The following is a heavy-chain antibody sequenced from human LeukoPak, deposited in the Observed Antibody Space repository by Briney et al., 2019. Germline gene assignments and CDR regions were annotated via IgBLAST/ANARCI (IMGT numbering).Heavy chain of an antibody. V-gene: IGHV4-34*01. D-gene: IGHD3-10*01. Sequence: PSETLSLTCVLYGGSSSGYYWSWIRQPPGKGLEWIGEINHSRSTNYNSSLKSRVTISVDTSKNQFSLKLSSVTAADTAVYYCARRGPPRTMLRGVKSGWFDPWGQGTLVTVSS. J-gene: IGHJ5*02. CDR1: GGSSSGYY. CDR3: ARRGPPRTMLRGVKSGWFDP. CDR2: INHSRST.